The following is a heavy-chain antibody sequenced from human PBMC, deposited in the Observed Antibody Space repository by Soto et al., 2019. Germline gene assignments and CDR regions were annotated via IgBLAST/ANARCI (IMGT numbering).Heavy chain of an antibody. CDR1: GFTFSNYW. J-gene: IGHJ4*02. Sequence: EVQLVESGGGLVQPGGSLRLSCAGSGFTFSNYWMHWVRQAPGKGLEWVSRIDHDGPTDYADSVRGRFTISRDNAENTLYLQMNSLRPEDTAVYYCVRDSHGHYGGQGTLVTVSS. V-gene: IGHV3-74*01. CDR2: IDHDGPT. CDR3: VRDSHGHY. D-gene: IGHD4-17*01.